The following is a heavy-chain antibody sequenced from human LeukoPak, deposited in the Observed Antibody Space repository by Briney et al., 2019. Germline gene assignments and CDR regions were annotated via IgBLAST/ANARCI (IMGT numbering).Heavy chain of an antibody. CDR3: ARDLSSTPHWELDY. CDR1: GYTFSGYF. CDR2: INAGSGGP. V-gene: IGHV1-2*06. J-gene: IGHJ4*02. D-gene: IGHD7-27*01. Sequence: GASVKVSCKTSGYTFSGYFIHWVRQAAGQGLEWMGRINAGSGGPEYAEDIQGRVTMTRDTSITTASMELSGLTSDDTAIYYCARDLSSTPHWELDYWGQGTLVTVSS.